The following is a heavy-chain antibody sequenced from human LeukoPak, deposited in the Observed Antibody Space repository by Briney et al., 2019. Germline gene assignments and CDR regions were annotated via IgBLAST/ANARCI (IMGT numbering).Heavy chain of an antibody. Sequence: GGSLRLSCAASGFTFSSYGMHWVRQAPGKGLEWVSVIYSGGSTYYAYSVKGRFTISRDNSKNTLYLQMNSLRAEDTAVYYCARAPVADYYDSSGRIGRYYFDYWGQGTLVTVSS. CDR2: IYSGGST. CDR3: ARAPVADYYDSSGRIGRYYFDY. J-gene: IGHJ4*02. D-gene: IGHD3-22*01. CDR1: GFTFSSYG. V-gene: IGHV3-53*01.